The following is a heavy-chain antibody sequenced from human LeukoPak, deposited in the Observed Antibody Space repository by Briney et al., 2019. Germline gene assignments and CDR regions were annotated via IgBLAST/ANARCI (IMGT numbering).Heavy chain of an antibody. CDR2: ISSSGSTI. J-gene: IGHJ4*02. CDR1: GFTFSSYS. CDR3: ASVPIYGVIVDY. V-gene: IGHV3-48*04. D-gene: IGHD4-17*01. Sequence: PGGSLRLSCAASGFTFSSYSMNWVRQAPGKGLEWVSYISSSGSTIYYADSVKGRFTISRDNAKNSLYLQMNSLRAEDTAVYYCASVPIYGVIVDYWGQGTLVTVSS.